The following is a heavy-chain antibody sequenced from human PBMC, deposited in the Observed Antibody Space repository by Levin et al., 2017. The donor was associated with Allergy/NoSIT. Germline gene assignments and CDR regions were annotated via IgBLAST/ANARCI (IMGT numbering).Heavy chain of an antibody. J-gene: IGHJ4*02. CDR3: ARDRSTSAIGGGYYYGAGSYYNGPLFDY. Sequence: SETLSLTCTVSGGSISSYYWSWIRQPAGKGLEWIGRIYTSGSTNYNPSLKSRVTMSVDTSKNQFSLKLSSVTAADTAVYYCARDRSTSAIGGGYYYGAGSYYNGPLFDYWGQGTLVTVSS. CDR1: GGSISSYY. V-gene: IGHV4-4*07. CDR2: IYTSGST. D-gene: IGHD3-10*01.